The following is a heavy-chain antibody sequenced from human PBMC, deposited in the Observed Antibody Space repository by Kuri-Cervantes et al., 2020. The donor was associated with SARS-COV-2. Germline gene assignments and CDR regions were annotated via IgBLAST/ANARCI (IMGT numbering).Heavy chain of an antibody. CDR1: GYTFTGYY. J-gene: IGHJ6*03. V-gene: IGHV1-24*01. CDR3: ATWSGYYYYMDV. CDR2: FDPEDGET. D-gene: IGHD3-3*01. Sequence: ASVKVSCKASGYTFTGYYMHWVRQAPGQGLEWMGGFDPEDGETIYAQKFQGRVTMTEDTSTDTAYMELSSLRSEDTAVYYCATWSGYYYYMDVWGKGTTVTVSS.